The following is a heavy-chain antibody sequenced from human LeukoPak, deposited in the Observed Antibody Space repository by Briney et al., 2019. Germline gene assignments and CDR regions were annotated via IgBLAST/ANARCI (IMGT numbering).Heavy chain of an antibody. Sequence: SVKVSCKASGGTFSSYAISWVRQAPGQGLEWMGGIIPIFGTANYAQKFQGRVTITADKSTSTAYMELSSLRSEDTAVYYCARVGIAAADGVDYWGQGTLVTVSS. J-gene: IGHJ4*02. CDR3: ARVGIAAADGVDY. D-gene: IGHD6-13*01. CDR2: IIPIFGTA. V-gene: IGHV1-69*06. CDR1: GGTFSSYA.